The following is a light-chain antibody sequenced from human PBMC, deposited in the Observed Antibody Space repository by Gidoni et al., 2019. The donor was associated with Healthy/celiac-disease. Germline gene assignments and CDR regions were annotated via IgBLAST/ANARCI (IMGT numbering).Light chain of an antibody. V-gene: IGLV2-14*01. J-gene: IGLJ1*01. CDR1: STDVGGYNY. CDR3: SSYTSSSTTLYV. CDR2: DVS. Sequence: QSALTQPASVSGSPGQSITISCTGTSTDVGGYNYVYWYQQQPGKAPKLMIYDVSNRPAAVSNRLAGSKSGNTASLTISGLQAEDEADYYCSSYTSSSTTLYVFGTGTKVTVL.